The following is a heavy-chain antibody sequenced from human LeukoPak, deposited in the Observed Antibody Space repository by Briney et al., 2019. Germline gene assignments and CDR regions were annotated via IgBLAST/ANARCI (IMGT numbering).Heavy chain of an antibody. D-gene: IGHD7-27*01. J-gene: IGHJ4*02. V-gene: IGHV4-59*01. CDR3: ARLRNWAWDFDS. Sequence: PSETLSLTCTVSGGSISSYYWSCIRQPPGKGLEWIGYISYSGNTNYNPSLKSRVTISADTSKNQFSLEMSSVTAADTAVYFCARLRNWAWDFDSWGQGTLVTVSS. CDR2: ISYSGNT. CDR1: GGSISSYY.